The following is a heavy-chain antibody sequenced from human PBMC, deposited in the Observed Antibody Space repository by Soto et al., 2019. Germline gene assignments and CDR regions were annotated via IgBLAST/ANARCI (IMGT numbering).Heavy chain of an antibody. CDR2: ISGSGGNT. V-gene: IGHV3-23*01. CDR1: GFTFSSYA. Sequence: EVQLLESGGGLVQPGGSLRLSCAASGFTFSSYAMTWVRQAPGKGLEWVSAISGSGGNTYYADSVKGRFTISRDNSKNTLFFQMNSLRVEDTALYYHAERDDSGDARGAPFDYWGPGTLVTVSS. CDR3: AERDDSGDARGAPFDY. D-gene: IGHD2-21*01. J-gene: IGHJ4*01.